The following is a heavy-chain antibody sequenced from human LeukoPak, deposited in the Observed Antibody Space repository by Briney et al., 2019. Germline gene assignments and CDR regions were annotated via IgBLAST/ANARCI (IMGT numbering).Heavy chain of an antibody. Sequence: SETLSLTCAVSGYSISSGYYWGWIRQPPGKGLEWIGSIYHSGSTYYNPSLKSRVTISVDTSKNQISLKLSSVTAADTAVYYCARDTLPAAMRSWFDPWGQGTLVTVSS. J-gene: IGHJ5*02. V-gene: IGHV4-38-2*02. CDR2: IYHSGST. D-gene: IGHD2-2*01. CDR3: ARDTLPAAMRSWFDP. CDR1: GYSISSGYY.